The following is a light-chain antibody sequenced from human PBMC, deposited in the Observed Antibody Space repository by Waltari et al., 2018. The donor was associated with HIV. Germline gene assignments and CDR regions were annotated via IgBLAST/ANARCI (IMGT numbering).Light chain of an antibody. CDR2: EVS. V-gene: IGLV2-14*01. J-gene: IGLJ1*01. CDR3: SSYTSSSPNDV. Sequence: QSALTQPASVSGSPGQSITISCPGTSSDVGGSNYVSWYQPHPGQSPKLMIYEVSNRPSGASTRFSGAKAGNTASLTISGLQAEDEADYHCSSYTSSSPNDVFGTGTKVTVL. CDR1: SSDVGGSNY.